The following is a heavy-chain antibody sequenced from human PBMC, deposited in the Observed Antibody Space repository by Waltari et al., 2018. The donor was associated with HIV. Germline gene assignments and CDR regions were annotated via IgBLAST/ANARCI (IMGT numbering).Heavy chain of an antibody. V-gene: IGHV4-31*03. CDR2: IYYSGST. J-gene: IGHJ4*02. CDR3: ARARDILSGYPHFDS. D-gene: IGHD3-9*01. CDR1: GGSIIRGGDY. Sequence: QVQLQESGPGLVKPSQTLSLTYTVSGGSIIRGGDYWSWIRQHPGKGLEWIGYIYYSGSTYYNPSLKSRVTISVDTSKNQFSLKLTSVTAADTALYYCARARDILSGYPHFDSWGQGTLVTVSS.